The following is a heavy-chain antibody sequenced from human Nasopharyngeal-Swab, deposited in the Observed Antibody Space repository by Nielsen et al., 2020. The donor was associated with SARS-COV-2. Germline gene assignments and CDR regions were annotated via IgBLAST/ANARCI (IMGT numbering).Heavy chain of an antibody. D-gene: IGHD1-26*01. CDR1: GFSFNTYA. V-gene: IGHV3-23*01. CDR3: AKDRSGSYDY. J-gene: IGHJ4*02. Sequence: LSLTCAASGFSFNTYAMSWVRQAPGKGLEWVSAITSSGANTYYADSVKGRFTISRDNSKNTPYLQMNSLRADDTAVYYCAKDRSGSYDYWGQGTLVTVSS. CDR2: ITSSGANT.